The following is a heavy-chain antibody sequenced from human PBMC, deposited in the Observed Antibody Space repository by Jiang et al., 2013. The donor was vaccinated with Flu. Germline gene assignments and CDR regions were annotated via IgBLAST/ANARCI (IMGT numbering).Heavy chain of an antibody. V-gene: IGHV3-30*18. CDR3: AKDLVGTTWPFDI. D-gene: IGHD1-26*01. CDR2: ISYDGSYK. Sequence: LVESGGGVVQPGRSVRLSCVASGFTFRSFGMHWVRQAPGKGLEWVAVISYDGSYKYYADSVKGRFTISRDTSKNTVYLRMNSLRADDTAVYYCAKDLVGTTWPFDIWGQGTMVTVSS. J-gene: IGHJ3*02. CDR1: GFTFRSFG.